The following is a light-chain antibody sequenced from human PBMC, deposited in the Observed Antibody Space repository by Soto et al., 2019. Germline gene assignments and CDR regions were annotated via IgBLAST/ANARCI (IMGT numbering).Light chain of an antibody. CDR3: QQYDSSSPT. Sequence: DIQMTQSPSTLSASVGDGVTITCPASQNISVWLAWYQQRPGKAPKFLIYDASNLETGVSSRFSGCGSGTEFTLTIRSLQPDDFAAYSCQQYDSSSPTFGQGTKLEIK. J-gene: IGKJ2*01. V-gene: IGKV1-5*01. CDR2: DAS. CDR1: QNISVW.